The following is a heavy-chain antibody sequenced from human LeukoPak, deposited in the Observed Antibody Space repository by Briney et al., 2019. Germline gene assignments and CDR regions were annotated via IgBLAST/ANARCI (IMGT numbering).Heavy chain of an antibody. D-gene: IGHD1-26*01. J-gene: IGHJ4*02. CDR3: ARQERNSGSNWVVGY. V-gene: IGHV1-46*01. CDR2: INPSGGST. CDR1: GYTFTSYY. Sequence: ASVKVSCKASGYTFTSYYMHWVRQAPGQGLEWMGIINPSGGSTSYAQKCQGRDTMTRDTSTSTVYMELSSLRSEDTAVYYCARQERNSGSNWVVGYWGQGTLVTVSS.